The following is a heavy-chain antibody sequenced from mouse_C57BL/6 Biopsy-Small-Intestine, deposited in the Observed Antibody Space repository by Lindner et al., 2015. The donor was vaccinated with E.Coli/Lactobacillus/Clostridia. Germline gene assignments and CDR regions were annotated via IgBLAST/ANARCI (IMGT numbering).Heavy chain of an antibody. CDR1: GYSFTDYY. CDR3: ARSEGSSGFFDY. V-gene: IGHV1-31*01. J-gene: IGHJ2*01. D-gene: IGHD3-2*02. Sequence: VQLQESGAELVKPGASVKISCKASGYSFTDYYMHWVKQSHGNVLDWIGFIYPYNGISSYNHKFKGKATLTVDKSSSTAYMELRSLTSEDSAVYYCARSEGSSGFFDYWGQGTTLTVSS. CDR2: IYPYNGIS.